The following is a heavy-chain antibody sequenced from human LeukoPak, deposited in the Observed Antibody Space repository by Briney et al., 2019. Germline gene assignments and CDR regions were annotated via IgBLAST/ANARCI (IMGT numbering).Heavy chain of an antibody. J-gene: IGHJ4*02. D-gene: IGHD3-10*01. Sequence: GGSLRLSCAASGFTFSSYGMHWVRQAPGKGLEWVAVIWYDGSNKYYVDSVKGRFTISRDNSRNTLYLQMNNLRAEDTAVYYCARDQEKVLLWFGESFDYWGQGTLVTVSS. CDR2: IWYDGSNK. V-gene: IGHV3-33*01. CDR1: GFTFSSYG. CDR3: ARDQEKVLLWFGESFDY.